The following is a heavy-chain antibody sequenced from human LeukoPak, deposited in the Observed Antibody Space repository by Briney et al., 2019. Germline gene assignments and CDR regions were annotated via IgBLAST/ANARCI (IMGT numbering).Heavy chain of an antibody. D-gene: IGHD5-18*01. J-gene: IGHJ4*02. CDR2: ISGSGSSI. V-gene: IGHV3-11*01. CDR3: AREYNYGSLGTGGYYFDY. CDR1: GFTFSDYY. Sequence: PGGSLRLSCAASGFTFSDYYMSWIRQAPGKGLEWVSYISGSGSSIYYADSVRGRFTISRDNAKKSLYLQMNSLRADDTAVYYCAREYNYGSLGTGGYYFDYWGQGTLVTVSS.